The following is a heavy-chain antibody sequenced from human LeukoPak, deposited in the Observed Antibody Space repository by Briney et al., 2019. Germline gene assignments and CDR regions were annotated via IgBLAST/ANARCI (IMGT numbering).Heavy chain of an antibody. CDR2: ISYDGSNK. V-gene: IGHV3-30-3*02. J-gene: IGHJ4*02. CDR1: GFTFSSYA. Sequence: PGGSLRLSCAASGFTFSSYAMHWVRQAPGKGLEWVAVISYDGSNKYYADSVKGRFTISRDNSKNTLYLQMNSLRAEDTAVYYCAKTVLGMSYWGQGTLVTVSS. CDR3: AKTVLGMSY. D-gene: IGHD7-27*01.